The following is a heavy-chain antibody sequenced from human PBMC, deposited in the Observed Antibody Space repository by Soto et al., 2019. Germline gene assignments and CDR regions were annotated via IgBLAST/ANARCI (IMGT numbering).Heavy chain of an antibody. CDR2: IDPSDSYT. Sequence: GESLKISCKGSGYSFTSYWISWVRQMPGKGLEWMGRIDPSDSYTNYSPSFQGHVTISADKSISTAYLQWSSLKASDTAMYYCARQRYGDYDFNYYYYGIDVWGQGTMVTVSS. CDR3: ARQRYGDYDFNYYYYGIDV. J-gene: IGHJ6*02. D-gene: IGHD4-17*01. CDR1: GYSFTSYW. V-gene: IGHV5-10-1*01.